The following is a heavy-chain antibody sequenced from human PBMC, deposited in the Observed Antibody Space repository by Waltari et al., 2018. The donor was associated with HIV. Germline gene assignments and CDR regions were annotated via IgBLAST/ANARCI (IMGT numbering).Heavy chain of an antibody. CDR3: AREGDFWSGRSYYYYGMDV. V-gene: IGHV4-59*01. CDR2: IYYSGST. Sequence: SWIRQPPGKGLEWIGYIYYSGSTNYNPSLKSRVTISVDTSKNQFSLKLSSVTAADTAVYYCAREGDFWSGRSYYYYGMDVWGQGTTVTVSS. J-gene: IGHJ6*02. D-gene: IGHD3-3*01.